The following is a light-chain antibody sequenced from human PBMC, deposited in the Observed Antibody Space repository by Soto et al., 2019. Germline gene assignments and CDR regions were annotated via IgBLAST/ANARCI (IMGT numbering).Light chain of an antibody. J-gene: IGKJ2*01. V-gene: IGKV1-17*03. CDR3: LQQHTYPYT. CDR2: ETS. CDR1: QDISRF. Sequence: DVQMAQSPSAMSASVGDRVTIACRASQDISRFVAWFQHKPGRAPERLIYETSNLQPGVPSRFSGSGSGTEFTLAIRGLQTEHFAHYYCLQQHTYPYTFGQGTKVDI.